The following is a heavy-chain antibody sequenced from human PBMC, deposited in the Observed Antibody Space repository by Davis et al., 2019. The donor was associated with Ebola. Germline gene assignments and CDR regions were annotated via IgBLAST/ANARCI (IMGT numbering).Heavy chain of an antibody. D-gene: IGHD2-2*01. Sequence: MPSETLSLTCTVSGGSISSYYWSWTRQPPGKGLEWIGYIYYTGNTNYNPSLKSRVTISVDTSKNHFSLRLSSVTAADTAVYFCARAKMLGFCSSARCHGGNLDYWGQGALVSVSS. CDR3: ARAKMLGFCSSARCHGGNLDY. CDR2: IYYTGNT. J-gene: IGHJ4*02. V-gene: IGHV4-59*08. CDR1: GGSISSYY.